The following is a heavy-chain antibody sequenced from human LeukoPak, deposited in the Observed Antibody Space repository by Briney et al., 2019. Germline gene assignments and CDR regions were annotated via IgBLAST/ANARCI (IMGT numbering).Heavy chain of an antibody. J-gene: IGHJ4*02. Sequence: GGFPRLSCAASGFTFSSYAMSWVRQAPGKGLKWVSAISGSGGSTYYADSVKGRFTISRDNSKNTLYLQMNSLRAEDTAVYYCAKAGQQLVRYNPSEFDYWGQGTLVTVSS. V-gene: IGHV3-23*01. CDR3: AKAGQQLVRYNPSEFDY. D-gene: IGHD6-13*01. CDR1: GFTFSSYA. CDR2: ISGSGGST.